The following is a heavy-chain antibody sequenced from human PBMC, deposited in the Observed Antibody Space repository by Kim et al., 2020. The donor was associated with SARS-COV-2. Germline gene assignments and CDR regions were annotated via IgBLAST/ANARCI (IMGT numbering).Heavy chain of an antibody. CDR2: INSDGSST. CDR1: GFTFSSYW. Sequence: GGSLRLSCAASGFTFSSYWMHWVRQAPGKGLEWVSRINSDGSSTSYADSVKGRFTISRDNAKNTLYVQMNSLRAEDTAVYYCARTWTQLWPLVYWGQGTLVTVSS. V-gene: IGHV3-74*01. D-gene: IGHD5-18*01. CDR3: ARTWTQLWPLVY. J-gene: IGHJ4*02.